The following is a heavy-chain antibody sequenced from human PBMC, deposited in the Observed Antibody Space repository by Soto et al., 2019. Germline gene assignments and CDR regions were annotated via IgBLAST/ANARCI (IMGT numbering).Heavy chain of an antibody. CDR3: ARGGSSINHVSDN. CDR1: GFSVTSSGVA. CDR2: IYWDDDK. J-gene: IGHJ4*02. V-gene: IGHV2-5*02. Sequence: QITLKESGPTSVKPTQTLTLTCTFSGFSVTSSGVAVGWIRQPPGKALEWLALIYWDDDKRYSPSLKNRLTISRDTSKDQVVLKMTNIEPVDTATYYCARGGSSINHVSDNWGQGTLVTVSS. D-gene: IGHD5-12*01.